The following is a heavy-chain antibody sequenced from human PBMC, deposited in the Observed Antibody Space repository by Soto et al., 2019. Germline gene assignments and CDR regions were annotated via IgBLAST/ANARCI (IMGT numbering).Heavy chain of an antibody. CDR1: GFNFSSYA. Sequence: EVQLLESGGGLVQPGGSLRLSCAASGFNFSSYAMSWDRQAPGKGLEWVSAISGSGGSTYYADSVKGRFTISRDNSKNTLHLQMNSLRAEDMAVYYCAKASGWFGELDYWGQGTLVTVS. J-gene: IGHJ4*02. CDR2: ISGSGGST. D-gene: IGHD3-10*01. V-gene: IGHV3-23*01. CDR3: AKASGWFGELDY.